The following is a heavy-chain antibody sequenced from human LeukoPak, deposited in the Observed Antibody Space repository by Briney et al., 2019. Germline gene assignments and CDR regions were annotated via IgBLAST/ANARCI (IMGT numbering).Heavy chain of an antibody. V-gene: IGHV4-34*01. CDR3: ARGASGVVVPAATVGFDY. Sequence: SETLSLTCAVYGGSFSGYYWSWIRQPPGKGLEWIGEINHSGSTNYNPSLKSRVTISVDTSKNQFSLKLSSVTAADTAVYYCARGASGVVVPAATVGFDYWGQGTLVTVSS. CDR2: INHSGST. D-gene: IGHD2-2*01. CDR1: GGSFSGYY. J-gene: IGHJ4*02.